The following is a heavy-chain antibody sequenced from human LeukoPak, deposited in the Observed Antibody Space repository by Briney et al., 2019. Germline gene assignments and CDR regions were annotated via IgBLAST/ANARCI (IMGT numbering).Heavy chain of an antibody. J-gene: IGHJ4*02. Sequence: GESLKISCKGSGFTFSNYWIAWVRQMPGKGLEWMGIIYPGDSDDSDAAYSPSFQGQVTMSADKSISTAYLHWSSLKASDTAMYYCAIRYSGSYNDYWGQGTLVTVSS. D-gene: IGHD1-26*01. V-gene: IGHV5-51*01. CDR1: GFTFSNYW. CDR2: IYPGDSDDSDA. CDR3: AIRYSGSYNDY.